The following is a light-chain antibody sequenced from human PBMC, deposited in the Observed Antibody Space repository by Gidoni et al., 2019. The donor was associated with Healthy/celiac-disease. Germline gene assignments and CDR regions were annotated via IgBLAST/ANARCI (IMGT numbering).Light chain of an antibody. J-gene: IGKJ5*01. Sequence: DIQMTQSPSSVSASLGDRVTITCRASQGISIWLAWYQQKPGKAPKLLIYTASSLQSGVPSRFSGSGSGTDFTLTINSLQPEDFATYYCQQANSFPVTFGQGTRLEIK. CDR1: QGISIW. V-gene: IGKV1-12*01. CDR3: QQANSFPVT. CDR2: TAS.